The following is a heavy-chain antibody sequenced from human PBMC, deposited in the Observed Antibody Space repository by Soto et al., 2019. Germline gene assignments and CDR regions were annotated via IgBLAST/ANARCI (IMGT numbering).Heavy chain of an antibody. J-gene: IGHJ4*02. Sequence: EVQLVESGGALVQPGGSLRLSCAASGFTFSNYWMHWVRQAPGKGLVWISRMNSDGSNTVYADAVKGRFTISRDNSKNTLYLHMNSLRVEDTAVYYCETSKGGVSNGPTTYWGQGTLVTVSS. V-gene: IGHV3-74*01. CDR3: ETSKGGVSNGPTTY. D-gene: IGHD1-26*01. CDR1: GFTFSNYW. CDR2: MNSDGSNT.